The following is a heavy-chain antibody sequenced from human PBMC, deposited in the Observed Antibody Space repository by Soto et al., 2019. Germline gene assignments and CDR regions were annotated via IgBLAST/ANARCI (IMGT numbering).Heavy chain of an antibody. CDR2: INHSGST. D-gene: IGHD5-18*01. J-gene: IGHJ4*02. CDR1: GGSFSGYY. V-gene: IGHV4-34*01. Sequence: PSQTLSLTCAVYGGSFSGYYWSWIRQPPGKGLEWIGEINHSGSTNYNPSLKSRVTISVDTSKNQFSLKLSSVTAADTAVYYCARAGYRHGYSNYWGQGTLVTVSS. CDR3: ARAGYRHGYSNY.